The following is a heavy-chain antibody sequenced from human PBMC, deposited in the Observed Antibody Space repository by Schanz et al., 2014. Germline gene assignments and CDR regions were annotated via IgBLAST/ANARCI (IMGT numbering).Heavy chain of an antibody. D-gene: IGHD4-17*01. Sequence: EVQLVESGGGLVKPGGSLRLSCAASGFTFNSYAMTWVRQAPGKGLEWVSSISHSGGSKYYADSVRGRFTISRDRFQNTLYLRMSSLRAEDTAVYYCARPRFDYGEVDYWGQGTLVTVSS. J-gene: IGHJ4*02. V-gene: IGHV3-23*04. CDR3: ARPRFDYGEVDY. CDR2: ISHSGGSK. CDR1: GFTFNSYA.